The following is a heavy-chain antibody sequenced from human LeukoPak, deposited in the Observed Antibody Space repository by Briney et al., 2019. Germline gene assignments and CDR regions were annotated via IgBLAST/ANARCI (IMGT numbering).Heavy chain of an antibody. J-gene: IGHJ4*02. CDR2: IRYDGSNK. CDR1: GFTFSSYG. V-gene: IGHV3-30*02. Sequence: GGSLRLSCAASGFTFSSYGMHWVRQAPGKGLEWVAFIRYDGSNKYYADSVKGRFTISRDNSKNTLYLQMNSLRAEDTAVYYCARFPATYDSSGYLYWGQGTLVTVSS. CDR3: ARFPATYDSSGYLY. D-gene: IGHD3-22*01.